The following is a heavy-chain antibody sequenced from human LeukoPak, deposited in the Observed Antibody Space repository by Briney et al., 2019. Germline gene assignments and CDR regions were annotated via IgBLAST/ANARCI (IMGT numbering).Heavy chain of an antibody. D-gene: IGHD6-19*01. CDR3: ATNIAVASFDY. J-gene: IGHJ4*02. V-gene: IGHV1-24*01. CDR2: FDDEDGET. Sequence: SVTVSCKVSGYTLTELSVHWVRLAPGKGLEELGGFDDEDGETNYAQKLQGRVTRTEDTSTDTAYMELSSLRSEDTAVYYCATNIAVASFDYWAREPWSPSPQ. CDR1: GYTLTELS.